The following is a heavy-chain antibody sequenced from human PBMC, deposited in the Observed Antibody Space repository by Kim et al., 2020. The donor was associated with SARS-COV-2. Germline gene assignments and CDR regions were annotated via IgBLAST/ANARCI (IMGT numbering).Heavy chain of an antibody. J-gene: IGHJ3*02. V-gene: IGHV3-30*14. CDR2: VVYDGRNK. CDR1: GFTFKNFA. Sequence: GGSLRLSCAASGFTFKNFAMHWVRQAPAKGLEWVAAVVYDGRNKFYADSVKGRFTISRDNSKNTLYLQLSSLRLEDTAVYYCARENDAFDIWGHGTMVTVSS. CDR3: ARENDAFDI.